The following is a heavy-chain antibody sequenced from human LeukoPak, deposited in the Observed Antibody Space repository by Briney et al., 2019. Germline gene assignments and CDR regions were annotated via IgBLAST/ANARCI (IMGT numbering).Heavy chain of an antibody. CDR1: GYTFTGYY. CDR2: INPNSGGT. Sequence: ASVKVSCKASGYTFTGYYMHWVRQAPGQGLEWMGWINPNSGGTNYAQKFQGRVTMTRDTSISTAYMELSRLRSDDTAVYYCARDLIFGVVMDAFDIWGQGTMVTVSS. D-gene: IGHD3-3*01. J-gene: IGHJ3*02. CDR3: ARDLIFGVVMDAFDI. V-gene: IGHV1-2*02.